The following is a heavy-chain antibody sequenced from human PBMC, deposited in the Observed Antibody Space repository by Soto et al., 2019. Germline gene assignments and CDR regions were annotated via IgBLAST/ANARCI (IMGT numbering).Heavy chain of an antibody. CDR3: ARRGWGSGSGSYYLAGRGNYYMDV. Sequence: SETLSLTCTVSGGSISSYYWSWIRQPPGKGLEWIGYIYYSGSTNYNPSLKSRVTISVDTSKNQFSLKLSSVTAADTAVYYCARRGWGSGSGSYYLAGRGNYYMDVWGKGTTVTVSS. V-gene: IGHV4-59*01. CDR1: GGSISSYY. D-gene: IGHD3-10*01. J-gene: IGHJ6*03. CDR2: IYYSGST.